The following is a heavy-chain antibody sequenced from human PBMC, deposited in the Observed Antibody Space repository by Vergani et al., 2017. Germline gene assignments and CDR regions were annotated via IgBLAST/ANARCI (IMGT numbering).Heavy chain of an antibody. D-gene: IGHD2-2*02. CDR3: YTDYNDY. V-gene: IGHV3-15*01. J-gene: IGHJ4*02. CDR2: IRSKNDGGTA. CDR1: GITFKNAW. Sequence: EVQVVESGGGLIKPGGSLRLSCVVSGITFKNAWINWVRQAPGKGLEWIGRIRSKNDGGTADYAAPLKGRFTISRDDSKDSAFLLVNNLKTEDTAVYFCYTDYNDYGGQGTLVTVSS.